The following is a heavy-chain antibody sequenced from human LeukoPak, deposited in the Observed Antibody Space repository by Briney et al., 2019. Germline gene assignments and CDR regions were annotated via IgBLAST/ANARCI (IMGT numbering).Heavy chain of an antibody. CDR1: GYTFTGYY. Sequence: GASVKVSCKASGYTFTGYYMHWVRQAPGQGLEWMGWINPNNGGTNYAQKFHGRVTMTGDASISTAYMDLSRLRSDDTAVYYCASGYCSAGTCYALDYWGQGTLVTVSS. V-gene: IGHV1-2*02. J-gene: IGHJ4*02. CDR2: INPNNGGT. CDR3: ASGYCSAGTCYALDY. D-gene: IGHD2-15*01.